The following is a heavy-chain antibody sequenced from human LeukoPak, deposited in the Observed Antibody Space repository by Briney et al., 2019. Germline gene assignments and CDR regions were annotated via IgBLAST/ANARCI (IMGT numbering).Heavy chain of an antibody. CDR3: ATHSSSRGPLRY. D-gene: IGHD6-13*01. V-gene: IGHV4-39*01. CDR2: IYYSGST. Sequence: PSETLSLTCTVSGGSISSSSYYWGWIRQPPGKGLEWIGSIYYSGSTYYSPSLKSRVTISVDTSKNQFSLKLNSVTAADTAVYYCATHSSSRGPLRYWGQGALVTVSS. CDR1: GGSISSSSYY. J-gene: IGHJ4*02.